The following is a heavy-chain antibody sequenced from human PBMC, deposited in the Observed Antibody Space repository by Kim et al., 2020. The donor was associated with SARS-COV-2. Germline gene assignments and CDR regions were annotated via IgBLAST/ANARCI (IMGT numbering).Heavy chain of an antibody. CDR2: TYYSGST. D-gene: IGHD5-18*01. Sequence: SETLSLTCTVSGGSLITYYWSWIRQSPGKGLEWLAYTYYSGSTNYSPSLQSRVTISVDTSKNQFSLKLSSVTAADTAVYYCARHALPWSGSSDGHFYYWGQGTLVTVSS. V-gene: IGHV4-59*08. CDR3: ARHALPWSGSSDGHFYY. J-gene: IGHJ4*02. CDR1: GGSLITYY.